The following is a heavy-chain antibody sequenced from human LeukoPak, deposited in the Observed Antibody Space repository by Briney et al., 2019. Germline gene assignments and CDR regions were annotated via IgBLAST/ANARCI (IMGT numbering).Heavy chain of an antibody. J-gene: IGHJ4*02. CDR3: ARARGASLYGDLGY. Sequence: GGSLRLSCAASGFTFSSYAMSWVRQAPGKGLGWVSVISDDSGSTDYANSVKGRFTITRDSSKEMVYLQMNSLRAEDTAVYYCARARGASLYGDLGYWGQGTLVIVSS. V-gene: IGHV3-23*01. D-gene: IGHD4-17*01. CDR1: GFTFSSYA. CDR2: ISDDSGST.